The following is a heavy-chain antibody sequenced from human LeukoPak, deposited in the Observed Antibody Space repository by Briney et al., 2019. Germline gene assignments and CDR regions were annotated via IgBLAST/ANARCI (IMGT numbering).Heavy chain of an antibody. J-gene: IGHJ4*02. CDR2: IKQDGSEK. Sequence: PGRSLRLSCAASGFTFSSYGMHWVRQAPGKGLEWVANIKQDGSEKYYVDSVKGRFTISRDNAKNSLYLQMNSLRAEDTAVYYCARLSRIAAAGNFDYWGQGTLVTVSS. V-gene: IGHV3-7*01. CDR1: GFTFSSYG. CDR3: ARLSRIAAAGNFDY. D-gene: IGHD6-13*01.